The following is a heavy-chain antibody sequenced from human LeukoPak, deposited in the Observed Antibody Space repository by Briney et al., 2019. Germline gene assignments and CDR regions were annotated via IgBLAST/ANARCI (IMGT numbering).Heavy chain of an antibody. V-gene: IGHV3-23*01. CDR3: AKKKTDYSYPSSFDY. CDR1: GFTFSTFA. D-gene: IGHD4-11*01. CDR2: IFPSGGEI. Sequence: AGGSLRLSCEASGFTFSTFAMIWVRQPPGKGLEWVSSIFPSGGEIHYADSVRGRFTISRDNSKSTLSLQMNSLRAEDTAVYYCAKKKTDYSYPSSFDYWGQGTLATVSS. J-gene: IGHJ4*02.